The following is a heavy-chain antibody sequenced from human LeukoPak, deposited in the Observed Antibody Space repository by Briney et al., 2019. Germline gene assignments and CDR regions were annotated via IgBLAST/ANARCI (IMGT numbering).Heavy chain of an antibody. Sequence: PGGSLRLSCAASGFTFSSYSMNWVRQAPGKGLEWVSSISSSSSYIYYADSVKGRFTISRDNAKNSLYLQMNSLRAEDTAVYYCARGPGIAAAEFDYWGQGTLVTVSS. J-gene: IGHJ4*02. CDR3: ARGPGIAAAEFDY. CDR2: ISSSSSYI. CDR1: GFTFSSYS. D-gene: IGHD6-13*01. V-gene: IGHV3-21*01.